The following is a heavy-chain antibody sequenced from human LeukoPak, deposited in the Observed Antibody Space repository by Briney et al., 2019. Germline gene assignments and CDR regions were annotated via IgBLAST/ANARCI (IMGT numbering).Heavy chain of an antibody. Sequence: GESLKISCKGSGYSFTSYWMGWVHQMPGKGLEWMGTIYPGDSDTRYSPSFQGQVTITADMSISTAYLQWSSLKASDTAMYYCARHRYCSTASPPLDYWGQGTLVTVSS. V-gene: IGHV5-51*07. CDR2: IYPGDSDT. J-gene: IGHJ4*02. CDR1: GYSFTSYW. CDR3: ARHRYCSTASPPLDY. D-gene: IGHD2-2*01.